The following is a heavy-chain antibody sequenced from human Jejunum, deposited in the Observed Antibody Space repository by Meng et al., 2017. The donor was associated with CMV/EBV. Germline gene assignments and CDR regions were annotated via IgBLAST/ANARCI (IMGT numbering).Heavy chain of an antibody. CDR3: IRHERTFQRD. CDR2: IRTKVNSYAT. J-gene: IGHJ4*02. Sequence: GGALVQTGGSLNRSCAASGFTFSDSDIHWVRQASGKGLEWVGRIRTKVNSYATAYAASVTGRFTISRDDSKNTAYLQMNSLKTEDTAVYYCIRHERTFQRDWGQGTLVTVSS. V-gene: IGHV3-73*02. CDR1: GFTFSDSD. D-gene: IGHD2/OR15-2a*01.